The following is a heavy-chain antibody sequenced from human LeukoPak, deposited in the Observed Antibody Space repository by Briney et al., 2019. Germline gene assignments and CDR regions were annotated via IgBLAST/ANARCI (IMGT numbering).Heavy chain of an antibody. D-gene: IGHD3-3*01. Sequence: GGCLRLSCAASGFSFSNYWMHWVRKAPGKGLEWGANIKQDGSEKYYVDSVKGRFVISRDNTKNSLYLQMNSRRGEDTAVYYCARVTWSSEWFFDYWGRGTLFTASS. CDR3: ARVTWSSEWFFDY. CDR1: GFSFSNYW. J-gene: IGHJ4*02. CDR2: IKQDGSEK. V-gene: IGHV3-7*04.